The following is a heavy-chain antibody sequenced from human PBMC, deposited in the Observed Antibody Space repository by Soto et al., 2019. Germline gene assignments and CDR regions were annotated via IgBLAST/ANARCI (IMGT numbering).Heavy chain of an antibody. D-gene: IGHD4-17*01. CDR1: GFTFSSYG. V-gene: IGHV3-30*18. J-gene: IGHJ6*02. CDR2: ISYDGSNK. Sequence: HPGGSLRLSCAASGFTFSSYGMHWVRQAPGKGLEWVAVISYDGSNKYYADSVKGRFTISRDNSKNTLYLQMNSLRAEDTAVYYCAKDRLPRWTSGYYGMDVWGQGTTVTVSS. CDR3: AKDRLPRWTSGYYGMDV.